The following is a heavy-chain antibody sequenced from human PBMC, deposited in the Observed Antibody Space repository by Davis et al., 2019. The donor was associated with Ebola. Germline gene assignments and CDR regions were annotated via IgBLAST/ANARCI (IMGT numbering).Heavy chain of an antibody. D-gene: IGHD2-15*01. V-gene: IGHV1-18*01. CDR1: GYPFTSQS. Sequence: ASVKVSCKASGYPFTSQSISWVRQAPGQGLEWMGWVDGYNGKTKFAQKFQGRVSMTTDTSTRTAYMELRSLKSDDTAVYYCTKLDCDGGNCHSDFWGQGTLVTVSS. CDR3: TKLDCDGGNCHSDF. CDR2: VDGYNGKT. J-gene: IGHJ4*02.